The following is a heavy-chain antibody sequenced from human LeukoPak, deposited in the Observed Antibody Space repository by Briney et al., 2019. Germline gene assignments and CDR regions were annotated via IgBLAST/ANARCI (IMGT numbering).Heavy chain of an antibody. D-gene: IGHD3-22*01. Sequence: SETLSLTCTVSGGSVSSGSYYWRWIRQPPGKGLEWIGEIHPSGSTNYSPSLNSRVTISVDTSKNQFSLKLSSVTAADTAVYYCARGTDRSKVAYWGQGTLVTVSS. V-gene: IGHV4-61*01. CDR3: ARGTDRSKVAY. CDR2: IHPSGST. J-gene: IGHJ4*02. CDR1: GGSVSSGSYY.